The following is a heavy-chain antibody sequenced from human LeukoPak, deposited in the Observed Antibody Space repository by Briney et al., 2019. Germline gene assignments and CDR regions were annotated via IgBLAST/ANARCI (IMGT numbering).Heavy chain of an antibody. D-gene: IGHD3-22*01. J-gene: IGHJ4*02. Sequence: GGSLRLSCAVSGFTFSDHYMGWIRQAPGKGLEWVSYITDNGRKVYYADSVKGRFTISRDNAKNSLYLQINSLRVEDTAVYYCARGNYYDNKSYYPHWGQGTLVTVSS. CDR3: ARGNYYDNKSYYPH. V-gene: IGHV3-11*04. CDR1: GFTFSDHY. CDR2: ITDNGRKV.